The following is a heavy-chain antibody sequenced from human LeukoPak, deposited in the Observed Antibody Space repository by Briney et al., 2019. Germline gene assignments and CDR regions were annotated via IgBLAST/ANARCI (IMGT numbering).Heavy chain of an antibody. J-gene: IGHJ4*02. CDR1: GVSFNSYS. V-gene: IGHV3-21*01. Sequence: GGSLKLSCVGSGVSFNSYSMNWVRQAPGMGLEWVSSISSSSTYIYYADSLKGRITISRDNAKNSLYLQMDGLRVEDTAVYFCARVWSPPYTSTWPDYFDYWGQGALVTVSS. CDR2: ISSSSTYI. CDR3: ARVWSPPYTSTWPDYFDY. D-gene: IGHD2-2*01.